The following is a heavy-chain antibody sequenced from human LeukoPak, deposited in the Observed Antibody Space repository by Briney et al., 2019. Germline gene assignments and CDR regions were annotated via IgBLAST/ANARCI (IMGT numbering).Heavy chain of an antibody. D-gene: IGHD2-15*01. CDR3: SRSGPGSCSGGSCYSNY. CDR2: ISTYNGNT. J-gene: IGHJ4*02. Sequence: GASVKVSCKASGYTFTSYGISWVRQAPAQGLEWMGWISTYNGNTNYAQKLQGRITMTTDTSTNTAYIELRSLRSDDTAVYYCSRSGPGSCSGGSCYSNYWGQGTLVTVSS. V-gene: IGHV1-18*01. CDR1: GYTFTSYG.